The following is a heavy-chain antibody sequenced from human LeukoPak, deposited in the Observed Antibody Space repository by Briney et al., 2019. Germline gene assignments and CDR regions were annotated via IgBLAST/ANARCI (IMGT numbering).Heavy chain of an antibody. CDR3: ARRVTTASPPENWFDP. CDR1: GGSISSSSYY. J-gene: IGHJ5*02. D-gene: IGHD4-11*01. CDR2: IYYSGST. Sequence: SETLSLTCTVSGGSISSSSYYWGWIRQPPGKGLEWIGSIYYSGSTYYNPSLKSRVTISVDTSKNQFSLKLSSVTAADTAVYYCARRVTTASPPENWFDPWGQGTLVTVSS. V-gene: IGHV4-39*07.